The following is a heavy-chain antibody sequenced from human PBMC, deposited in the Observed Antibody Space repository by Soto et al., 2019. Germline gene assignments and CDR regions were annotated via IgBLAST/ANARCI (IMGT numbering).Heavy chain of an antibody. CDR2: ISYDGSNK. V-gene: IGHV3-30*18. D-gene: IGHD3-10*01. Sequence: GGSLRLSXAASGFTFSSYGMHWVRQAPGKGLEWVAVISYDGSNKYYADSVKGRFTISRDNSKNTLYLQMNSLRAEDTAVYYCAKGSYGSGSYYKVSDAFDIWGQGTMVTVSS. CDR3: AKGSYGSGSYYKVSDAFDI. CDR1: GFTFSSYG. J-gene: IGHJ3*02.